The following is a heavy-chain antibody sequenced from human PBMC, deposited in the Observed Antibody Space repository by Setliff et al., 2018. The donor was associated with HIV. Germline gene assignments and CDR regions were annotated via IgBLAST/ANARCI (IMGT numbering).Heavy chain of an antibody. CDR2: IAGHNGDT. CDR1: GYTFISFG. CDR3: VRDDNYFDTTGYYPYFDY. J-gene: IGHJ4*02. D-gene: IGHD3-22*01. V-gene: IGHV1-18*01. Sequence: ASVKVSCKTAGYTFISFGISWVRQAPGQGLEWMGWIAGHNGDTKYDQMLQGRVTVAADISTSTVYMELRSLRSDDTAMYYCVRDDNYFDTTGYYPYFDYWGQGTQVTVSS.